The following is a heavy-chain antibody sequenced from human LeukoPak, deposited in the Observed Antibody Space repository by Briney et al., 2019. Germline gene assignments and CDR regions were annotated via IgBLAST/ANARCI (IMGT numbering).Heavy chain of an antibody. V-gene: IGHV3-43*02. D-gene: IGHD6-13*01. Sequence: GGSLSLSCAVSGCSFNNSAIYWFRQTPGKGLEWVSLVSGNGVNTYYADSVKGRFTISRDNSKNSLYLQMNSLTTEDTALYFCTKDSSSWWYFDFWGQGALVTVSS. CDR2: VSGNGVNT. CDR1: GCSFNNSA. CDR3: TKDSSSWWYFDF. J-gene: IGHJ4*02.